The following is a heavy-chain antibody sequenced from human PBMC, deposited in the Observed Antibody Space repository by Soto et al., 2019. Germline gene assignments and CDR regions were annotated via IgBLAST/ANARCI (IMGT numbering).Heavy chain of an antibody. D-gene: IGHD3-16*02. CDR3: ARVSHNDYIWVSYRYWPFDY. CDR1: GFTFSSYS. V-gene: IGHV3-21*01. Sequence: GVSLRLSCAASGFTFSSYSMNWVRQAPGKGLEWVSSISSSSSYIYYADSVKGRFTISRDNAKNSLYLQMNSLRAEDTAVYYYARVSHNDYIWVSYRYWPFDYWGQGTLVTVSS. J-gene: IGHJ4*02. CDR2: ISSSSSYI.